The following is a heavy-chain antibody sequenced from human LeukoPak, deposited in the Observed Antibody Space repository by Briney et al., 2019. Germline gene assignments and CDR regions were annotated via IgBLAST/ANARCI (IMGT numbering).Heavy chain of an antibody. CDR2: INPKSGGT. J-gene: IGHJ4*02. V-gene: IGHV1-2*02. CDR1: GYTFTGYH. D-gene: IGHD2-2*01. CDR3: ARGDQLQSLDLDY. Sequence: ASVKVSCKASGYTFTGYHMHWVRQAPGQGLEWMGWINPKSGGTNYAQNFQGRVTMTRDTSISTAYMELRSLRSDDTAVYYCARGDQLQSLDLDYWGQGTLVTVSS.